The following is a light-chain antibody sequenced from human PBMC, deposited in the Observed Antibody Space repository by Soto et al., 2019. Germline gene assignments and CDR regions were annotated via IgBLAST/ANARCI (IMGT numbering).Light chain of an antibody. Sequence: SYELTQPPSVSVSPGQTASITCSADKLGDKYTCWYQQKPGQSPVLVIYQDTKRPSGIPERFSGFNSGNTATLTISRTQAMDEADYYCQAWDSSTVVFGGGTKLTVL. CDR1: KLGDKY. V-gene: IGLV3-1*01. J-gene: IGLJ2*01. CDR3: QAWDSSTVV. CDR2: QDT.